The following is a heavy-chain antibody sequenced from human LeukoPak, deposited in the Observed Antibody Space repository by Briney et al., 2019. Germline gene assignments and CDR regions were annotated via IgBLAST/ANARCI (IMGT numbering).Heavy chain of an antibody. V-gene: IGHV4-59*08. CDR1: GGSISSHY. D-gene: IGHD6-6*01. CDR2: IYYSGTT. Sequence: PSETLSLTCAVSGGSISSHYWSWIRQPPGKGLVWIGFIYYSGTTKYNPSLKSRVTISADTSKNQFSLKLSSVTAADTAVYYCARQADDSSSSLVYFDYWGQGTLVTVSS. CDR3: ARQADDSSSSLVYFDY. J-gene: IGHJ4*02.